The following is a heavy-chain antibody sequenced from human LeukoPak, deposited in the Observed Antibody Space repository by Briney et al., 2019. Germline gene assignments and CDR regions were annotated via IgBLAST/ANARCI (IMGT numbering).Heavy chain of an antibody. CDR1: GFTFSNAG. J-gene: IGHJ4*02. CDR3: TTGPEGIPGGVDY. Sequence: GGSLRLSCAASGFTFSNAGMSWVRQAPGKGLEWVGRIKSKTDGGTTDYAAPVKGRFTISRDDSKNTLYLQMNSLKTEDTAVYYCTTGPEGIPGGVDYWGQGTLVTVSS. V-gene: IGHV3-15*01. CDR2: IKSKTDGGTT. D-gene: IGHD1-14*01.